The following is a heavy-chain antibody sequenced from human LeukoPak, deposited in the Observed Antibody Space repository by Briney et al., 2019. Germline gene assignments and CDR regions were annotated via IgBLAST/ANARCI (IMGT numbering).Heavy chain of an antibody. CDR3: ARTPGGLYSSLDY. Sequence: GGSLRLSCAASGCTFSSYSMNWVRQAPGKGLEWVSSISSSSYIYYADSVKGRFTISRDNAKNSLYLQMNSLRAEDTAVYYCARTPGGLYSSLDYWGQGTLVTVSS. CDR2: ISSSSYI. CDR1: GCTFSSYS. V-gene: IGHV3-21*01. J-gene: IGHJ4*02. D-gene: IGHD5-18*01.